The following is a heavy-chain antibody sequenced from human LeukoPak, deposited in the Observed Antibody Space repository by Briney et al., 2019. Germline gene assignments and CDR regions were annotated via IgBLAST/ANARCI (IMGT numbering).Heavy chain of an antibody. Sequence: SETLSLTCTVSGGSISSYYWSWIRQPPGKGLEWIGYIYYSGSTNYNPSLKSRVTISVDTSKNQFSLKLSSVTAADTAVYYCARGSSKNGSGSYFDYWGQGTLVTVSS. CDR1: GGSISSYY. CDR2: IYYSGST. J-gene: IGHJ4*02. V-gene: IGHV4-59*08. D-gene: IGHD3-10*01. CDR3: ARGSSKNGSGSYFDY.